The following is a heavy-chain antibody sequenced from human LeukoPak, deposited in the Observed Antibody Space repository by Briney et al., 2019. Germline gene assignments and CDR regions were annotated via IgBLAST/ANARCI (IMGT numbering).Heavy chain of an antibody. CDR3: ATGEIEYYDFWSGFDY. CDR2: IYYSGST. J-gene: IGHJ4*02. V-gene: IGHV4-59*01. D-gene: IGHD3-3*01. Sequence: KPSETLSLTCTVSGGSISSYYWSWIRQPPGKGLEWFGYIYYSGSTNYNPSLKSRVTISVDTSKNQFSLKLSSVTAADTAVYYCATGEIEYYDFWSGFDYWGQGTLVTVSS. CDR1: GGSISSYY.